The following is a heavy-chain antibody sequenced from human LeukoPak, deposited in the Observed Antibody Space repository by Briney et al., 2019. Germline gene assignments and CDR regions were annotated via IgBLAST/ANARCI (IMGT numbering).Heavy chain of an antibody. J-gene: IGHJ5*02. CDR1: GYSFTTYG. CDR2: ISAYNGNT. Sequence: ASVKVSCKASGYSFTTYGISWVRQAPGQGLEWMGWISAYNGNTNYAQKLQGRVTMTTDTSTSTAYMELRSLRYDDTAVYYCARDMIAARPNWFDPWVQGTLVTVSS. D-gene: IGHD6-6*01. V-gene: IGHV1-18*01. CDR3: ARDMIAARPNWFDP.